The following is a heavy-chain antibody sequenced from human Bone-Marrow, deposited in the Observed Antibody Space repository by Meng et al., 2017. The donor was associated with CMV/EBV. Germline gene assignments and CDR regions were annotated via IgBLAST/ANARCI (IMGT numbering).Heavy chain of an antibody. J-gene: IGHJ4*02. CDR2: IIPILGIA. V-gene: IGHV1-69*10. Sequence: SVKVSCKASGGTFSSYAISWVRQAPGQGLEWMGGIIPILGIANYAQKFQGRVTITADKSTSTAYMELSSLRSEDTAVYRGGWGLPPRFDYWGQGTLVTFSS. CDR1: GGTFSSYA. CDR3: GWGLPPRFDY. D-gene: IGHD2-21*01.